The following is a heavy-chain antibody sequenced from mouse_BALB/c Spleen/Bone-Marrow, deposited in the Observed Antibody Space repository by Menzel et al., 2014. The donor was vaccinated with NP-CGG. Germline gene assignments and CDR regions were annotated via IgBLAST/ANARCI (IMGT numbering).Heavy chain of an antibody. CDR3: AGYYDYDGRGY. Sequence: QVQLQQPGAELARPGASVKLSCKASGYTFTSYWMQWVKQRPGQGLEWIGAIYPGDGDTRYTQKFKGKATLTADKSSSTAYMQLSSLASEDSAVYYCAGYYDYDGRGYWGQGTTLTVSS. D-gene: IGHD2-4*01. CDR1: GYTFTSYW. CDR2: IYPGDGDT. V-gene: IGHV1-87*01. J-gene: IGHJ2*01.